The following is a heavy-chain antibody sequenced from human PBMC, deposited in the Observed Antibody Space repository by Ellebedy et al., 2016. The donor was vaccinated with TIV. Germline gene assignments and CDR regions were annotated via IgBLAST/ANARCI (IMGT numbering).Heavy chain of an antibody. D-gene: IGHD2-2*01. Sequence: GESLKISCAASGFTFSSYSMNWVRQAPGKGLEWVSSISSSSSYIYYADSVKGRFTISRDNAKNSLYLQMNSLRAEDTAVYYCASSYCSSTSWYYYYYYCMDVWGKGTTVTVSS. V-gene: IGHV3-21*01. CDR2: ISSSSSYI. CDR1: GFTFSSYS. J-gene: IGHJ6*03. CDR3: ASSYCSSTSWYYYYYYCMDV.